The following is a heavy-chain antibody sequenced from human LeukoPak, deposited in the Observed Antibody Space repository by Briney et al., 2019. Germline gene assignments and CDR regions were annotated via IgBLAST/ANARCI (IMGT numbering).Heavy chain of an antibody. CDR2: IYYSGST. J-gene: IGHJ4*02. CDR3: ARGKYQLPEFDY. D-gene: IGHD2-2*01. CDR1: GGSISSGGYY. Sequence: PSQTLSLTCTVSGGSISSGGYYWSWIRQHPGKGLGWIGYIYYSGSTYYNPSLKSRVTISVDTSKNQFSLKLSSVTAADTAVYYCARGKYQLPEFDYWGQGTLVTVSS. V-gene: IGHV4-31*03.